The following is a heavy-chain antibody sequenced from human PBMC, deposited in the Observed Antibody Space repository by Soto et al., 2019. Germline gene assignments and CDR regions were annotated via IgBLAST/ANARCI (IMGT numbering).Heavy chain of an antibody. D-gene: IGHD6-19*01. CDR1: GLTFSKYW. CDR2: IKHDGSEK. J-gene: IGHJ6*02. CDR3: ASVPGSPGYHGLDV. Sequence: GGSLRLSCATSGLTFSKYWMTWVRQAPGKGLEWVATIKHDGSEKSNLDSVEGRFTISRDNAKNSLSLQMNSLRVEDTAVYFCASVPGSPGYHGLDVWGQGTTVTVSS. V-gene: IGHV3-7*03.